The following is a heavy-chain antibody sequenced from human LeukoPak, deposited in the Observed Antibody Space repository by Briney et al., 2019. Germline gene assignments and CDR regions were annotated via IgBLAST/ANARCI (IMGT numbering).Heavy chain of an antibody. J-gene: IGHJ3*02. Sequence: SGGSLRLSCAASGFTFSSYAMHWVRQAPGKGLEWVAVISYDGSNKYYADSVKGRFTISRDNSKNTLYLQMNSLRAEDTAVYYCARERLLRAFDIWGQGTMVTVSS. CDR3: ARERLLRAFDI. CDR2: ISYDGSNK. CDR1: GFTFSSYA. D-gene: IGHD2-21*02. V-gene: IGHV3-30*04.